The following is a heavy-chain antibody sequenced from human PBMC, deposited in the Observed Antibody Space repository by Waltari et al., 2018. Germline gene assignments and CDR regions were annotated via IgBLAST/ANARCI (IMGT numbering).Heavy chain of an antibody. CDR2: GGVRGIST. D-gene: IGHD1-1*01. Sequence: EVQLLESGGGLVQPGGSLRLSCAASGFTFRTNTMSWVRQAPGEGVKGVVSGGVRGISTLCADSVKGRFTISRDNSKNMQYLQMNSLRVEDTAVYYCVKDGSRVSNSRSDNWFDSWGQGTLVTVSS. J-gene: IGHJ5*01. CDR1: GFTFRTNT. CDR3: VKDGSRVSNSRSDNWFDS. V-gene: IGHV3-23*01.